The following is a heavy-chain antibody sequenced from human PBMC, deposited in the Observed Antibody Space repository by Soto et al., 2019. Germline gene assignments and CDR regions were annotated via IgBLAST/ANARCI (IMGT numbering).Heavy chain of an antibody. D-gene: IGHD6-13*01. Sequence: PGGSLRLSCAASGFTFRSFTMNWVRQAPGKGLEWVSTISSNSAYIYYTDALRGRFTISRDNAKNSLHLQMNCLRAEDTAVYYCTRDASRDSSARGWFDPWGPGTLVTVSS. J-gene: IGHJ5*02. CDR2: ISSNSAYI. CDR3: TRDASRDSSARGWFDP. V-gene: IGHV3-21*01. CDR1: GFTFRSFT.